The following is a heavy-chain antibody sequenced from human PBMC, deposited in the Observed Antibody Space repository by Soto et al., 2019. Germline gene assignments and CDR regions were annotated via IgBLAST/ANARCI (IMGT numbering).Heavy chain of an antibody. CDR1: GYTFTSYC. CDR2: ISAYNGNT. V-gene: IGHV1-18*01. J-gene: IGHJ4*02. CDR3: ARGGKVPQLVPYYFDY. Sequence: ASVNVSCKSSGYTFTSYCISWVRQAPGQGLECMGWISAYNGNTNYAQKLQGRVTMTTDTSTSTAYMELRSLRSDDTAVYYCARGGKVPQLVPYYFDYWGQGTLVTVSS. D-gene: IGHD6-13*01.